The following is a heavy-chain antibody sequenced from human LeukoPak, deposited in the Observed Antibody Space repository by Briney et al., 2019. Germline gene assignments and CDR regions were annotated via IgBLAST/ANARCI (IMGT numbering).Heavy chain of an antibody. Sequence: GGSLRLSCAASGFTFSSYGMHWVRQAPGKGLEWVAFTRYDGSNKYYADSVKGRFTISRDNSRNTLYLQMNSLRAEDTAVYYCAKGAGYGDLGYFYYMDVWGKGTTVTVSS. CDR3: AKGAGYGDLGYFYYMDV. V-gene: IGHV3-30*02. J-gene: IGHJ6*03. D-gene: IGHD4-17*01. CDR2: TRYDGSNK. CDR1: GFTFSSYG.